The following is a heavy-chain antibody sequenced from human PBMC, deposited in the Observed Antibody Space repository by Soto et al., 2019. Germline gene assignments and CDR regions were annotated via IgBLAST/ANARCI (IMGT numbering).Heavy chain of an antibody. Sequence: GGFLRLSSAASGFTFSGHGMHWVRQAPGKGLEWVALIAYDGSRQYYGDSVKGRLTISRDNSKNTLDLQMNSLRAEDTAVYYCAKEFLRPFDYWGQGTLVTVSS. J-gene: IGHJ4*02. CDR2: IAYDGSRQ. V-gene: IGHV3-30*02. CDR3: AKEFLRPFDY. CDR1: GFTFSGHG.